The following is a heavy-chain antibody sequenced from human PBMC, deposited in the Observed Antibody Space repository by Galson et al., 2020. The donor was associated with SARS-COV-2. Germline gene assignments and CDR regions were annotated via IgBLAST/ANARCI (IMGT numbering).Heavy chain of an antibody. V-gene: IGHV3-15*01. Sequence: GGSLRLSCAASGFTVSNAWISWVRQAPAEGLEWVGRVKSTTDGGTTDYAAPVKGRFIISRDDSKNTLYLQMDSLKTEDTAVYYCTWTTVTLQWDFWGQGTQVTVSS. CDR3: TWTTVTLQWDF. D-gene: IGHD4-17*01. CDR2: VKSTTDGGTT. CDR1: GFTVSNAW. J-gene: IGHJ4*02.